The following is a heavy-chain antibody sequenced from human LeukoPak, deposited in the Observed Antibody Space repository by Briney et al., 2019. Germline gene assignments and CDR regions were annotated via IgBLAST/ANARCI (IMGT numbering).Heavy chain of an antibody. CDR3: AKGGIVGATKGVDY. CDR1: GLTFSIYW. J-gene: IGHJ4*02. Sequence: GGSLSLFCAASGLTFSIYWMSWARQAPGKGLEWVANIKQDGSEKYYVDSVKGRFTISRDNSKNTLYLQMNSLRAEDTAVYYCAKGGIVGATKGVDYWGQGTLVTVSS. D-gene: IGHD1-26*01. CDR2: IKQDGSEK. V-gene: IGHV3-7*03.